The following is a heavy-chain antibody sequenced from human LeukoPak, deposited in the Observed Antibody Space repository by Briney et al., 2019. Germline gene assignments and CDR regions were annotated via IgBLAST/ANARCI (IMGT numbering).Heavy chain of an antibody. CDR3: AKDYY. V-gene: IGHV3-43*02. CDR1: GFTFDDYA. J-gene: IGHJ4*02. CDR2: IRADGITT. Sequence: PGGSLRLSCAASGFTFDDYAMHWVRQAPGKGLERVSLIRADGITTYYADSVKGRFTISRDSSKNSLYLQMNSLRTEDSALYYCAKDYYWGQGTLVTVSS.